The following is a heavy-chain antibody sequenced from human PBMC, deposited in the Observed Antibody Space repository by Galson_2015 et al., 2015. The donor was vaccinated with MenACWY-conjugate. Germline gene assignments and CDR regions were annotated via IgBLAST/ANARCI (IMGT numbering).Heavy chain of an antibody. CDR1: GFTFSSSG. CDR3: AKDGGNYCQDTKADP. V-gene: IGHV3-30*18. D-gene: IGHD1-26*01. J-gene: IGHJ5*02. Sequence: SLRLSCAASGFTFSSSGLHWVRQAPGKALEWVTVISYDGDNKYYADSVKGRFTISRDNSKYTLYLQMNSLRAEDTAVYYCAKDGGNYCQDTKADPWSQATLVTVSS. CDR2: ISYDGDNK.